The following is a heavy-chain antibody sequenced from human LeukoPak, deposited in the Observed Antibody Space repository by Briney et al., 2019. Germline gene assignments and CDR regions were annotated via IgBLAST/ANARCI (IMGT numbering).Heavy chain of an antibody. V-gene: IGHV3-23*01. CDR3: ANSDYDFWSGSPQLDY. Sequence: GGSLRLSCAASGFTFTNSAVTWVRQAPGKGLEWVSTFSGSGGNTYYAESVKGRFTISRDNSKNTLYLQMNSLRAEDTAVYYCANSDYDFWSGSPQLDYWGQGTLVTVSS. J-gene: IGHJ4*02. CDR1: GFTFTNSA. CDR2: FSGSGGNT. D-gene: IGHD3-3*01.